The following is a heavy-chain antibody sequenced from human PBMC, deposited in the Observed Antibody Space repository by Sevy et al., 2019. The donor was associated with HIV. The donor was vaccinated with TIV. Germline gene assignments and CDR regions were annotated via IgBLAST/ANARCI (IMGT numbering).Heavy chain of an antibody. Sequence: GGSLRLSCAASGFTFSSYSMNWVRQAPGKGLEWVSSISSSSSYIYYADSVKGRFKISRDNAKNSLYLQMNSLRAEDTAVYYCARGQTIFGVVKWGFDYWGQGTLVTVSS. CDR1: GFTFSSYS. D-gene: IGHD3-3*01. V-gene: IGHV3-21*01. CDR3: ARGQTIFGVVKWGFDY. CDR2: ISSSSSYI. J-gene: IGHJ4*02.